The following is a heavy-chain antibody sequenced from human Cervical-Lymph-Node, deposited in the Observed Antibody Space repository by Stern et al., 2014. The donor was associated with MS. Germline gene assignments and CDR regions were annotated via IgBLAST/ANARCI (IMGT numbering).Heavy chain of an antibody. CDR1: GFTFDDYG. D-gene: IGHD6-13*01. V-gene: IGHV3-20*04. Sequence: EMQLVESGGDVVRPGGSLRLSCVSSGFTFDDYGTGSVRQAPGKGLEWVSGVNWNVATTGYTDSMKGRFTVCRDNAKNSLYLQMHSLRAEDTAFYYCARRAAAVTYWYFDLWGRGTLVTVSS. J-gene: IGHJ2*01. CDR3: ARRAAAVTYWYFDL. CDR2: VNWNVATT.